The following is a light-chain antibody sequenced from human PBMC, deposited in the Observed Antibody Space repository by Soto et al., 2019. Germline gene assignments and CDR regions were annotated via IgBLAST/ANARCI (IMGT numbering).Light chain of an antibody. V-gene: IGKV4-1*01. CDR2: WAS. J-gene: IGKJ2*01. CDR1: QSVLYSSDNKNY. CDR3: QQYYSTPYT. Sequence: DIVMTQSPDSLAVSLGERATINCKSSQSVLYSSDNKNYLAWYQQKPGQPPKLLIYWASTREYGVPDRFSGSGSGTDFTLTISSLPAEDVAVYYCQQYYSTPYTFGQGTKLEIK.